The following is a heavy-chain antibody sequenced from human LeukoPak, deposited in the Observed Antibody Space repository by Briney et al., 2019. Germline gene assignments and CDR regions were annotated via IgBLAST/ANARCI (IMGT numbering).Heavy chain of an antibody. J-gene: IGHJ4*02. Sequence: GGSLRLSCAASGFTFTNAWMNWVRQAPGKGLEWVGHIKTKTEGGTTDYAAPVKGRFTISRDDSNNTLYLQMNSLKTEDTAVYYCTTVGSSWGFDYWGQGTLVTVSS. D-gene: IGHD6-13*01. V-gene: IGHV3-15*01. CDR1: GFTFTNAW. CDR2: IKTKTEGGTT. CDR3: TTVGSSWGFDY.